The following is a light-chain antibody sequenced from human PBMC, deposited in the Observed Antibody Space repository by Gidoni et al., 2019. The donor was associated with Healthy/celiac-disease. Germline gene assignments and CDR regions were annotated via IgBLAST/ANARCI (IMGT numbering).Light chain of an antibody. J-gene: IGKJ1*01. CDR3: QQLNSYPHT. Sequence: DIQLTQSPSFLSASVGDRVTITCRASKGISSYLAWYQQKPGKAPKLLIYAASTLQSGVPSRFSGSGSGTEFTLTISSLQPEDFATYYCQQLNSYPHTFGQGTKVEIK. V-gene: IGKV1-9*01. CDR1: KGISSY. CDR2: AAS.